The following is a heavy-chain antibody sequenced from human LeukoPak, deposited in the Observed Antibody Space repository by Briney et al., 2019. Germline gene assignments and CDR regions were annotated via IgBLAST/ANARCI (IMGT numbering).Heavy chain of an antibody. CDR2: ISYDGSSK. CDR3: ARGWYYYDSSGYLKESTGFDY. J-gene: IGHJ4*02. Sequence: PGGSLRLSCAASGFTFSSYAMHWVRQAPGKGLEWVAVISYDGSSKYYADSVKGRFTISRDNSKNTLYLQMNSLRAEDTAVYYCARGWYYYDSSGYLKESTGFDYWGQGTLVTVSS. CDR1: GFTFSSYA. V-gene: IGHV3-30-3*01. D-gene: IGHD3-22*01.